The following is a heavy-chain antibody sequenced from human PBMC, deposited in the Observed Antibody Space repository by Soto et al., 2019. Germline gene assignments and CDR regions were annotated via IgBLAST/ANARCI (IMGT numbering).Heavy chain of an antibody. CDR3: AKEGTSGLYYFDY. CDR1: GFIFSNAW. Sequence: GGSLRLSCAASGFIFSNAWMNWVRQAPGKGLEWVGRIKSKIDGGTTDYAAPVKGRFSISRDNSRNTLYLQMNSLRAGDSAKYYCAKEGTSGLYYFDYWGPGTLVTVSS. J-gene: IGHJ4*02. D-gene: IGHD6-19*01. CDR2: IKSKIDGGTT. V-gene: IGHV3-15*07.